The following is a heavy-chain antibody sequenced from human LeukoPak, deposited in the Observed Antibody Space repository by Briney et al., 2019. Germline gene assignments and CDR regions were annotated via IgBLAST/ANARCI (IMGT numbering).Heavy chain of an antibody. J-gene: IGHJ5*02. CDR3: AREGTMITVTTQFDP. CDR2: INPSGGST. CDR1: GYTFTSYY. D-gene: IGHD4-11*01. V-gene: IGHV1-46*01. Sequence: ASVKVSCKASGYTFTSYYMHWVRQAPGQGLEWMGIINPSGGSTSYAQKFQGRVTMTRDTSTSTVYMELSSLRSEDTAVYYCAREGTMITVTTQFDPWGQGTLVTVSS.